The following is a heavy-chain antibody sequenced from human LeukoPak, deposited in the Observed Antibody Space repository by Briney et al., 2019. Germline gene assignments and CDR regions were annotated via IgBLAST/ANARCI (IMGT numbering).Heavy chain of an antibody. D-gene: IGHD2-15*01. V-gene: IGHV1-18*04. Sequence: GASVKVSCKASGYTLSTYGISWVRQAPGQGLEWMGWISAHNGKTNYAQEFQGRVTMTTDASTSTAHMELRSLRSDDTAVYYCARCNLLLVAGPQGHSYYFMDVWGKGTTVTVSS. CDR1: GYTLSTYG. J-gene: IGHJ6*03. CDR2: ISAHNGKT. CDR3: ARCNLLLVAGPQGHSYYFMDV.